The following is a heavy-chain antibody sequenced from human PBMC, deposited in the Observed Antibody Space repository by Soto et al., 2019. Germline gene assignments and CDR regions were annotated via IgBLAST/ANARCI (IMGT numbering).Heavy chain of an antibody. D-gene: IGHD1-7*01. CDR1: GFTFSDYY. Sequence: QVQVVESGGGLVKPGGSLRLSCAASGFTFSDYYMSWIRQAPGKGLEWVSFISSSGDSTKYADSVKSRFTISRDNAKNSLYLQLNSLRAEDTAGYYCARGGVKGTTSRGQVYNWGQGTLVTVSS. CDR2: ISSSGDST. CDR3: ARGGVKGTTSRGQVYN. J-gene: IGHJ4*02. V-gene: IGHV3-11*06.